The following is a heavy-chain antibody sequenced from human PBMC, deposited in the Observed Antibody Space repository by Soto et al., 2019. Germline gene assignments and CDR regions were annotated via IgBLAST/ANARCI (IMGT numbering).Heavy chain of an antibody. V-gene: IGHV1-18*01. J-gene: IGHJ6*02. Sequence: ASVKVSCKASGYTFTSYGISWVRQAPGQGLEWMGWISAYNGNTNYAQKLQGRVTMTTDTSTSTAYMELRSLRSDDTAVYYCAKNLDLSSSCDMDVWGQGTTVTVSS. CDR3: AKNLDLSSSCDMDV. D-gene: IGHD6-13*01. CDR1: GYTFTSYG. CDR2: ISAYNGNT.